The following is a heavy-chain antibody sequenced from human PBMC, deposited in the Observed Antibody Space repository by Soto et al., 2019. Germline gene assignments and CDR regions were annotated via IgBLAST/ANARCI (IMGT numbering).Heavy chain of an antibody. CDR3: ARGDREDIAVVIGVRPGEYGVDV. V-gene: IGHV3-30-3*01. Sequence: QVQLVESGGRVVQPGRSLRLSCAASGFTFRNYAMHWVRQAPGKGLECVAVISYDGGNKFYRDYVKGRFTISRDNSKNTLYLQINSLRYEDTAVYYCARGDREDIAVVIGVRPGEYGVDVWGQGTTVTVSS. CDR1: GFTFRNYA. CDR2: ISYDGGNK. D-gene: IGHD2-15*01. J-gene: IGHJ6*02.